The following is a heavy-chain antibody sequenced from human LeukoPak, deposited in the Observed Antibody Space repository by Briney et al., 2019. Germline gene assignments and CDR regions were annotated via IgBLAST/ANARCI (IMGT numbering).Heavy chain of an antibody. CDR3: ARVMGDLASLYHMDV. Sequence: SETLFLTCTVSGGSISGPYWSWVRQPPGQGLERIGDVYYSGSTHQNPSLKSRVTISVDTSKNQFSLKLRSVTAADTAVYYCARVMGDLASLYHMDVWGKGTTVTVSS. J-gene: IGHJ6*03. CDR1: GGSISGPY. V-gene: IGHV4-59*11. D-gene: IGHD3-16*01. CDR2: VYYSGST.